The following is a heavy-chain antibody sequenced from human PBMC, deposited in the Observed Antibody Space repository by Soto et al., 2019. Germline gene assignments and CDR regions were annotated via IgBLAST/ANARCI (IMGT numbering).Heavy chain of an antibody. J-gene: IGHJ4*02. V-gene: IGHV3-48*02. Sequence: EVQLVESGGGSVQPGGSLRLSCAASGFTFSTFSMNWVRQAPGRGLEWISYISGGGRPISYADSVKGRFTISRDNAKSSRYLEMDSLSDEDTAVYYCARDLGWAFDSWGQGTLVTVSS. CDR3: ARDLGWAFDS. CDR2: ISGGGRPI. D-gene: IGHD6-19*01. CDR1: GFTFSTFS.